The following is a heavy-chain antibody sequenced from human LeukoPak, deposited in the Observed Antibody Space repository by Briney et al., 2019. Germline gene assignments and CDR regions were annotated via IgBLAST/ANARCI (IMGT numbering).Heavy chain of an antibody. J-gene: IGHJ5*02. CDR3: ARGGYTLDT. V-gene: IGHV3-7*01. D-gene: IGHD6-13*01. Sequence: GGSLRLSCAASGFTFSGYAISWVRQAPGKGLEWVANIKQDGSEKNYVDSVKGRFTITRDNAKMSLYLQMNSLRGEDTAVYYCARGGYTLDTWGQGTLVTVSS. CDR1: GFTFSGYA. CDR2: IKQDGSEK.